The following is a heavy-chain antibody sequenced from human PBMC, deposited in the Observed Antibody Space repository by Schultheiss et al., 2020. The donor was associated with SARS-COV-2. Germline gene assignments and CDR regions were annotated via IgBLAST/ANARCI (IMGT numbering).Heavy chain of an antibody. D-gene: IGHD6-19*01. Sequence: GSLRLSCAASGFTFDDYGMSWVRQGPGKGLEWVSGISGSGGSTYYADSVKGRFTISRDNSKNTLYLQMNSLRAEDTAVYYCARDRYSSGWYGMDVWGQGTTVTVSS. CDR1: GFTFDDYG. J-gene: IGHJ6*02. V-gene: IGHV3-23*01. CDR3: ARDRYSSGWYGMDV. CDR2: ISGSGGST.